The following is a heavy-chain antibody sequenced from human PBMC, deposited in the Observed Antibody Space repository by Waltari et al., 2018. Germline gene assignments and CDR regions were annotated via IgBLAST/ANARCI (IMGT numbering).Heavy chain of an antibody. CDR1: GVSLSTNNW. J-gene: IGHJ5*02. CDR3: ARVAVPAVTTNWFDP. D-gene: IGHD2-2*01. V-gene: IGHV4-4*02. Sequence: QVQLQESGPGLVKPSGTLSLTCAVSGVSLSTNNWWSWVRQPPGKGLEWIGEIYHRGSTNYNPSLESRVAISVDKSKNQFSLKVRSVTAADTAVYYCARVAVPAVTTNWFDPWGQGTLVTVSS. CDR2: IYHRGST.